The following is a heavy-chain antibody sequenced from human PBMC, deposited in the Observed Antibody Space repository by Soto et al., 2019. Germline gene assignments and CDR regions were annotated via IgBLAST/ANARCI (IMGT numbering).Heavy chain of an antibody. V-gene: IGHV4-39*01. Sequence: SETLSLTCTVSGGSISSISYYWGWIRQPPGKGLELIGSIYYSGSTYYNPSLKSRVTISVDTSKNQFSLKLSSVTAAETAVYYCASYDSSGYVXWGQGTLVTVSX. CDR2: IYYSGST. D-gene: IGHD3-22*01. CDR1: GGSISSISYY. CDR3: ASYDSSGYVX. J-gene: IGHJ4*02.